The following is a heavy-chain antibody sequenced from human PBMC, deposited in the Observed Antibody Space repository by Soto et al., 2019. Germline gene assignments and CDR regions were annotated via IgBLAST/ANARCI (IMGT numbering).Heavy chain of an antibody. D-gene: IGHD6-25*01. CDR1: GFTFSSYA. CDR2: ISGSGGST. J-gene: IGHJ5*02. CDR3: APDLSGPDWFDP. Sequence: GGSLRLSCAASGFTFSSYAMSWVRQAPGKGLEWVSAISGSGGSTYYADSVKGRFTISRDNSKNTLYLQMNSLRAEDTAVYYCAPDLSGPDWFDPWGQGTLVTVSS. V-gene: IGHV3-23*01.